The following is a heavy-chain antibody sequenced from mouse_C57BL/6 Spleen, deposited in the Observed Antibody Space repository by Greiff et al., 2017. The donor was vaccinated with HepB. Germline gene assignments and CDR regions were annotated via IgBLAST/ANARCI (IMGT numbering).Heavy chain of an antibody. Sequence: VKLQQPGAELVRPGSSVKLSCKASGYTFTSYWMDWVKQRPGQGLEWIGNIYPSDSETHYNQKFKDKATLTVDKSSSTAYMQLSSLTSEDSAVYYCARAGGSPWYFDVWGTGTTVTVSS. CDR3: ARAGGSPWYFDV. CDR1: GYTFTSYW. V-gene: IGHV1-61*01. J-gene: IGHJ1*03. D-gene: IGHD1-1*01. CDR2: IYPSDSET.